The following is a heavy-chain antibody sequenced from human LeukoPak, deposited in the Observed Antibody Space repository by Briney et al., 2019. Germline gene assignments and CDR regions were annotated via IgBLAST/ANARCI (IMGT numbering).Heavy chain of an antibody. V-gene: IGHV1-18*04. Sequence: ASVKVSCKASGYTFTSYGISWVRQATGQGLEWMGWISAYNGNTNYAQKLQGRVTMTTDTSTSTAYMELRSLRSDDTAVYYCARDRGYCSGGSCSENFDYGGQGTLVTVSS. CDR1: GYTFTSYG. D-gene: IGHD2-15*01. CDR2: ISAYNGNT. J-gene: IGHJ4*02. CDR3: ARDRGYCSGGSCSENFDY.